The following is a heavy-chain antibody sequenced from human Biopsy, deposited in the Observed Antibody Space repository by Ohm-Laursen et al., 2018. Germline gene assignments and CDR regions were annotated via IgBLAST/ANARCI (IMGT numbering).Heavy chain of an antibody. CDR1: GFSISSGHY. Sequence: SETLSLTCSVFGFSISSGHYWAWIRQPPGKGLEWIGTISHSGNTYYNPSLKTRVTMSLDTSKNQFSLRLSSVTAADTAVYYCATTTMDTSGWFGNYFDSWGQGTLVTVSA. CDR2: ISHSGNT. V-gene: IGHV4-38-2*01. D-gene: IGHD6-19*01. CDR3: ATTTMDTSGWFGNYFDS. J-gene: IGHJ4*02.